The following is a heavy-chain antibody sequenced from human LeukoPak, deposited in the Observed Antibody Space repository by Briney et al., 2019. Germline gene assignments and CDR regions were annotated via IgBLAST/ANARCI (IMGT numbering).Heavy chain of an antibody. CDR1: GGTFSSYA. V-gene: IGHV1-2*04. D-gene: IGHD3-10*01. Sequence: GASVKVSCKASGGTFSSYAISWVRQAPGQGLEWMGWINPNSGGTNYAQKFQGWVTMTRDTSISTAYMELSRLRSDDTAVYYCARESGSGSYYNLWGQGTLVTVSS. J-gene: IGHJ4*02. CDR3: ARESGSGSYYNL. CDR2: INPNSGGT.